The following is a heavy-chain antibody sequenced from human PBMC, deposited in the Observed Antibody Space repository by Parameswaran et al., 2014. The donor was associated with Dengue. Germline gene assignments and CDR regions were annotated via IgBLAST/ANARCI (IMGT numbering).Heavy chain of an antibody. V-gene: IGHV4-34*01. D-gene: IGHD3-22*01. CDR3: ARGDPYYYDSSGYYLDY. Sequence: VRQMPGKGLEWIGEINHSGSTNYNPSLKSRVTISVDTSKNQFSLKLSSVTAADTAVYYCARGDPYYYDSSGYYLDYWGQGTLVTVSS. J-gene: IGHJ4*02. CDR2: INHSGST.